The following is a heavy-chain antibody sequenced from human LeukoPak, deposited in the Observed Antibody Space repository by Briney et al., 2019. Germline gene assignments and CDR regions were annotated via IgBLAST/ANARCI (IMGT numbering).Heavy chain of an antibody. CDR3: ARGGATRIQLWLRTYYFDY. CDR1: GGSFSGYY. V-gene: IGHV4-34*01. Sequence: SETLSLTCAVYGGSFSGYYWSWIRRPPGKGLEWIGEINHSGSTNYNPSLKSRVTISVDTSKNQFSLKLSSVTAADTAVYYCARGGATRIQLWLRTYYFDYWGQGTLVTVSS. D-gene: IGHD5-18*01. J-gene: IGHJ4*02. CDR2: INHSGST.